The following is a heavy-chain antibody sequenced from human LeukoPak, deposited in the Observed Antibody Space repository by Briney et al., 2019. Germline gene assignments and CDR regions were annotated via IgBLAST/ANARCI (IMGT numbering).Heavy chain of an antibody. CDR2: ISYDGSNK. CDR3: AKDPAPIAVAGTRHFDY. CDR1: GFTFSSYA. D-gene: IGHD6-19*01. V-gene: IGHV3-30*04. J-gene: IGHJ4*02. Sequence: GGSLRLSCAASGFTFSSYAMHWVRQAPGKGLEWVAVISYDGSNKYYADSVKGRFTISRDNSKNTLYLQMNSLRAEDTAVYYCAKDPAPIAVAGTRHFDYWGQGTLVTVSS.